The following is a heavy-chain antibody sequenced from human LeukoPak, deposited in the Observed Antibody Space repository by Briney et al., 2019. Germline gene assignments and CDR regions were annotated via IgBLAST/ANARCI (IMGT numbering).Heavy chain of an antibody. CDR2: ISHDGSNE. Sequence: GRSLRLSCAASGFTFSTYSMHWVRQAPGKGLEWVAVISHDGSNEYYTDSLKGRFTLSRDNSKNSLYLQMNSLRVEDTAVYYCARDQYYDSSGYSNYYYGMDVWGQGTTVTVSS. J-gene: IGHJ6*02. CDR3: ARDQYYDSSGYSNYYYGMDV. CDR1: GFTFSTYS. V-gene: IGHV3-30*04. D-gene: IGHD3-22*01.